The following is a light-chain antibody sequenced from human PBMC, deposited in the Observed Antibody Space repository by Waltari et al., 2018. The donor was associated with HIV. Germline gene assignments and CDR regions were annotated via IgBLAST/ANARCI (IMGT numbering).Light chain of an antibody. Sequence: SYVLTQPPSVSVAPGQPARLTCWGTNIGDKSVHWYQKKPGQAPVLVVYDDSDRPSGLPDRFSGSNSGNTATLIISRVEAGDEADYYCQVWDSSSEHPIFGGGTKLSVL. CDR1: NIGDKS. V-gene: IGLV3-21*02. J-gene: IGLJ2*01. CDR2: DDS. CDR3: QVWDSSSEHPI.